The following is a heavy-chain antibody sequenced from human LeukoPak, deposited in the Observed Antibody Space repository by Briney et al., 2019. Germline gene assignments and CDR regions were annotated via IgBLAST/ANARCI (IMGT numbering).Heavy chain of an antibody. CDR2: INKDGSEK. CDR1: TFTFTSYW. J-gene: IGHJ5*02. CDR3: ARAGDSSGYYFANWFDP. D-gene: IGHD3-22*01. V-gene: IGHV3-7*01. Sequence: PGGSLRLSCAASTFTFTSYWMSWVRQAPGKGLEWVAKINKDGSEKYYVDSVKGRFTISRDNAKNSLYLQMNSLRAEDTAVYYCARAGDSSGYYFANWFDPWGQGTLVTVSS.